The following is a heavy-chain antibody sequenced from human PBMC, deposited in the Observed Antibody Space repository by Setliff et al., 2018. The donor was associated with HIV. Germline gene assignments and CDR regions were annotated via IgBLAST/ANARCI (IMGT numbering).Heavy chain of an antibody. V-gene: IGHV1-69*13. J-gene: IGHJ5*02. CDR2: IIPVFGTA. Sequence: GASVKVSCKASGGTFSSYAISWVRQAPGQGLEWMGGIIPVFGTANYAQKFQGRVTITADESTSTAYMELSSLRSEDTAVYYCARDPIAVAGTYPADNWFDPWGQGTLVTVSS. CDR1: GGTFSSYA. CDR3: ARDPIAVAGTYPADNWFDP. D-gene: IGHD6-19*01.